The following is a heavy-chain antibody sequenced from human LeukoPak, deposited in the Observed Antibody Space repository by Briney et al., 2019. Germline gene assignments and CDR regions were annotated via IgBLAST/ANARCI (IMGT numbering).Heavy chain of an antibody. V-gene: IGHV3-48*04. Sequence: GGSLRLSCAASGFTFSSYNMNWVRQAPGKGLEWVSSISSSGSTIYYADSVKGRFTISRDNAKNSLYLQMNSLRAEDTAVYYCARAGHRGIFDYWGQGTLVTVSS. CDR1: GFTFSSYN. CDR2: ISSSGSTI. CDR3: ARAGHRGIFDY. D-gene: IGHD1-26*01. J-gene: IGHJ4*02.